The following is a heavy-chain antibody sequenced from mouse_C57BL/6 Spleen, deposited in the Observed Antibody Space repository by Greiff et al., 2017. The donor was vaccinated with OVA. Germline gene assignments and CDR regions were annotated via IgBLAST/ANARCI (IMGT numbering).Heavy chain of an antibody. J-gene: IGHJ3*01. V-gene: IGHV2-3*01. CDR1: GFPITSLG. CDR3: ANNYDYGAWFAY. D-gene: IGHD2-4*01. Sequence: VKLKGFGTGLVAAFQSLSITITIPGFPITSLGLSWVRQPPRKGLEWLGVIWGDGSPNYHSAHISRLSIRKDNSKSQVFLKLNSLQTDDTATYYCANNYDYGAWFAYWGQGTLVTVSA. CDR2: IWGDGSP.